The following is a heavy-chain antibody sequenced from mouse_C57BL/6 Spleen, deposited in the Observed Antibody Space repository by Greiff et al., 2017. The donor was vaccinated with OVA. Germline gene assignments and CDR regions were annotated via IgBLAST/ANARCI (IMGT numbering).Heavy chain of an antibody. J-gene: IGHJ4*01. V-gene: IGHV1-82*01. Sequence: VQLQQSGPELVKPGASVKISCKASGYAFSSSWMNWVKQRPGKGLEWIGRIYPGDGDTNYNGKFKGKATLTADKSSSTAYMQLSSLTSEDSAVYFCARCYGSSYYAMDYWGQGTSVTVSS. CDR3: ARCYGSSYYAMDY. D-gene: IGHD1-1*01. CDR1: GYAFSSSW. CDR2: IYPGDGDT.